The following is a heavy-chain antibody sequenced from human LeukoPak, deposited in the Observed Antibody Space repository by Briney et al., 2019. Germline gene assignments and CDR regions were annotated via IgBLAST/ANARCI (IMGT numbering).Heavy chain of an antibody. D-gene: IGHD2-15*01. Sequence: PSETLSLTCTVSGGSISSYYWSWIRQPPGKGLEWIGYIYYSGSTNYNPSLKSRVTISVDTSKNQFSLKLSSVTAADTAVYYWARYPSVLGPRYSNWFDPWGQGTLVTVSS. V-gene: IGHV4-59*08. CDR1: GGSISSYY. CDR2: IYYSGST. CDR3: ARYPSVLGPRYSNWFDP. J-gene: IGHJ5*02.